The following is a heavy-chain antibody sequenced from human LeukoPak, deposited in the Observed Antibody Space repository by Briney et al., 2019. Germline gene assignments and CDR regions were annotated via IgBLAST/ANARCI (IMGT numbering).Heavy chain of an antibody. J-gene: IGHJ4*02. Sequence: PGRSLRLFCAASGFTFSSYCMHWVRQAPGKGLEWVAVIWYDGSDKYYADSAKGRFTISRDNSRNTLYLQMNSLRAEDTAVYYCAKDQTAFGIAAAGSLIGYWGQGTLVTVSS. CDR3: AKDQTAFGIAAAGSLIGY. D-gene: IGHD6-13*01. CDR2: IWYDGSDK. CDR1: GFTFSSYC. V-gene: IGHV3-33*06.